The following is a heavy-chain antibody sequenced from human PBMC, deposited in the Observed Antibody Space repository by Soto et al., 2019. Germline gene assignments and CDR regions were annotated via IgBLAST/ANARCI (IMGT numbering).Heavy chain of an antibody. CDR3: AEDGIQTVTFDY. J-gene: IGHJ4*01. Sequence: EVQLSESGGGLAQPGGSLRLSCEGSGFTFSDFAISWVRQAPGKGLEGVSVVSGNGDVTRYADSVKGRFATSRDNSKNTMFLQMNSLTAEDTAIYYCAEDGIQTVTFDYWGRGTLVTVSS. CDR1: GFTFSDFA. V-gene: IGHV3-23*01. D-gene: IGHD4-17*01. CDR2: VSGNGDVT.